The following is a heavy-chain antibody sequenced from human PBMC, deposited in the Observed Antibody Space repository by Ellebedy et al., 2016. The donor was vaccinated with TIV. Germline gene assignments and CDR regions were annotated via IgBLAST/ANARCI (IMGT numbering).Heavy chain of an antibody. CDR1: AGSISSSY. J-gene: IGHJ4*02. Sequence: MPSETLSLTCTVSAGSISSSYWPWIRQPPGKGLAWIGYIYYSGSTNYNPSLKSRVTISVDTSKNQFSLKLSSVTAADTAVYYCARHGGGNCSSTSCYGVDYWGQGTLVTVSS. CDR3: ARHGGGNCSSTSCYGVDY. V-gene: IGHV4-59*08. D-gene: IGHD2-2*01. CDR2: IYYSGST.